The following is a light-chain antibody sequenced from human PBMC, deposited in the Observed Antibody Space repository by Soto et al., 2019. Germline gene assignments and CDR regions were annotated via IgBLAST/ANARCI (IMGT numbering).Light chain of an antibody. J-gene: IGLJ1*01. Sequence: SYALAQSPSVSVAPGQTARITCGGNNIGSKSVHWYQQKPGQAPVLGVYDDSDRPSGIPERFSGSNSGNTATLTISRVEAGDEADYYCQVWDSSYNHPYVFGIGTKVTVL. V-gene: IGLV3-21*02. CDR1: NIGSKS. CDR3: QVWDSSYNHPYV. CDR2: DDS.